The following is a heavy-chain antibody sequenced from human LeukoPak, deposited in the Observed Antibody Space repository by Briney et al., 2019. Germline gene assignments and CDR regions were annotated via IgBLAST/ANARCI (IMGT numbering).Heavy chain of an antibody. V-gene: IGHV4-39*01. CDR3: ARQLTGYSYGPDLDY. CDR1: GGSISSSSYY. J-gene: IGHJ4*02. CDR2: IYYSGST. Sequence: SETLSLTCTVSGGSISSSSYYWGWIRQPPGKGLEWIGSIYYSGSTYYNPSLKSRVTISVDTSKNQFSLKLSSVTAADTAVYYCARQLTGYSYGPDLDYWGQGTLVTVSP. D-gene: IGHD5-18*01.